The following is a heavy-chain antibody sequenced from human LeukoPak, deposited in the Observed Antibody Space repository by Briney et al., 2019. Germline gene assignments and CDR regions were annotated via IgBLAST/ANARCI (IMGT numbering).Heavy chain of an antibody. Sequence: SETLSLTCTVSGGSISSYYWSWIRQPPGKGLEWIGYIYYSGSTNYNPSLKSRVTISVDTSKNQFSLKLISVTAADTAVYHCAAYSSSGDAFDIWGQGTMITVSS. CDR3: AAYSSSGDAFDI. D-gene: IGHD6-13*01. V-gene: IGHV4-59*08. CDR1: GGSISSYY. J-gene: IGHJ3*02. CDR2: IYYSGST.